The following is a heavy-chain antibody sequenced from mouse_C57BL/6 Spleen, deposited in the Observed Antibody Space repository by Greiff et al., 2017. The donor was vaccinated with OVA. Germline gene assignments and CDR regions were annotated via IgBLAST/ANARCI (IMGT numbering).Heavy chain of an antibody. D-gene: IGHD2-5*01. V-gene: IGHV1-18*01. Sequence: DVQLQESGPELVKPGASVKIPCKASGYTFTVYNMDWVKQSHGKSLEWIGDINPNNGGTIYNQKFKGKATLTVDKSSSTAYMELRSLTSEDTAVYYCATYYSNLFAYWGQGTLVTVSA. CDR2: INPNNGGT. J-gene: IGHJ3*01. CDR1: GYTFTVYN. CDR3: ATYYSNLFAY.